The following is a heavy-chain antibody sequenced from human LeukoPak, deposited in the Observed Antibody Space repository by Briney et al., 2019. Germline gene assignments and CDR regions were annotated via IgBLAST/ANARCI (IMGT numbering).Heavy chain of an antibody. D-gene: IGHD3-22*01. Sequence: ASVKVSCKASGYTFVSYYIHWVRQAPGQGLERMGIINPGGGSTTYAQNFQGRVTMTGDTSTSTVYMELSSLRSEDTAVYYCARADPVVVGPWGQGTLVTVSS. CDR2: INPGGGST. CDR1: GYTFVSYY. V-gene: IGHV1-46*01. J-gene: IGHJ5*02. CDR3: ARADPVVVGP.